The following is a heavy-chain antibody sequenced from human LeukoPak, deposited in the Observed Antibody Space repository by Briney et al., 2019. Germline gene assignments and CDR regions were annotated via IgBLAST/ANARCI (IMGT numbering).Heavy chain of an antibody. J-gene: IGHJ4*02. CDR2: VYSGGST. CDR1: GGSISSNNYY. Sequence: PSETLSLTCTVSGGSISSNNYYWGWIRQPPGKGLEWIGSVYSGGSTHYNPSLKSRVTISVDSSRNQLSLKLTSVTAADTAVYYCARHSYDFWSGYPQGPFDYWGQGTLVTVSS. CDR3: ARHSYDFWSGYPQGPFDY. D-gene: IGHD3-3*01. V-gene: IGHV4-39*07.